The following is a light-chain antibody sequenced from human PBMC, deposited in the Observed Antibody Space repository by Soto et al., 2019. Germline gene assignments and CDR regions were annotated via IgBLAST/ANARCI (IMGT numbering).Light chain of an antibody. CDR1: QSVPSTY. CDR3: QQYNNWPPWT. J-gene: IGKJ1*01. V-gene: IGKV3-15*01. Sequence: VLSQSPAILSLSPGERATLSCRASQSVPSTYFAWYQQKAGQAPRLLIYGASTRATGIPARFSGSGSGTDFTLTISSLQSEDFAVYYCQQYNNWPPWTFGQGTKVDIK. CDR2: GAS.